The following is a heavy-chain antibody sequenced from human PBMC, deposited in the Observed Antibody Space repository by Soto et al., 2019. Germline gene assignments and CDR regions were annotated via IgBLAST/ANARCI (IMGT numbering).Heavy chain of an antibody. V-gene: IGHV3-7*03. CDR2: IKQDGSEK. D-gene: IGHD3-16*02. J-gene: IGHJ4*02. CDR3: AGDQGGYDYVWGSYRYPYYFDY. CDR1: GFTFSSYW. Sequence: GGSLRLSCAASGFTFSSYWMSWVRQAPGKGLEWVANIKQDGSEKYYVDSVKGRFTISRDNAKNSLYLQMNSLRAEDTAVYYCAGDQGGYDYVWGSYRYPYYFDYWGQGTLVTVSS.